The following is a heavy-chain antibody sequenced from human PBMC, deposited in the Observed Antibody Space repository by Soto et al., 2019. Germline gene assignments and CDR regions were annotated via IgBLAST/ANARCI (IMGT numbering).Heavy chain of an antibody. Sequence: SETLSLTCTVSGGSISSGGYYWSWIRQHPGKGLEWIGYSYYSGSAYDNPSVNSRGAMSLYTARIHFSLKLSSGTAADPAVYYWAAALWGIYRYDYWGQGTLVTVSS. D-gene: IGHD3-16*02. CDR3: AAALWGIYRYDY. CDR1: GGSISSGGYY. CDR2: SYYSGSA. J-gene: IGHJ4*02. V-gene: IGHV4-31*03.